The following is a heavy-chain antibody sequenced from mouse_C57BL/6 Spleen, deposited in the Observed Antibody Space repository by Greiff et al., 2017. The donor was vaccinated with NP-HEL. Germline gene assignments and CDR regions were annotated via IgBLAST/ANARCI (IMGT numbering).Heavy chain of an antibody. Sequence: EVKLQESGGGLVKPGGSLKLSCAASGFTFSSYAMSWVRQTPEKRLEWVATISDGGSYTYYPDNVKGRFTISRDNAKNNLYLQMSHLKSEDTAMYYCARDPVTTRAMDYWGQGTSVTVSS. CDR3: ARDPVTTRAMDY. J-gene: IGHJ4*01. D-gene: IGHD1-1*01. CDR2: ISDGGSYT. V-gene: IGHV5-4*01. CDR1: GFTFSSYA.